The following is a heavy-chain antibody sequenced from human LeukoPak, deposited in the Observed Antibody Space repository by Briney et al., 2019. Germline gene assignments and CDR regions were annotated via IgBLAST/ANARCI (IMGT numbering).Heavy chain of an antibody. CDR3: AKDAQRGFDYSNSLEY. V-gene: IGHV3-33*06. CDR1: GFTYSHYG. D-gene: IGHD4-11*01. CDR2: IWSDGTEK. Sequence: GGSLTLSCAAFGFTYSHYGMHWVRQVPGKGLEWVAVIWSDGTEKYYGDAVKGRFTISRDNSKNTLYLQMNSLRAEDTAVYYCAKDAQRGFDYSNSLEYWGQGTLVTVSS. J-gene: IGHJ4*02.